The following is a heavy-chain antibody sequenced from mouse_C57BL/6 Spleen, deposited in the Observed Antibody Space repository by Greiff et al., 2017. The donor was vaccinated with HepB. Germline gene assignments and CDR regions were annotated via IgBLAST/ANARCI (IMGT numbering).Heavy chain of an antibody. J-gene: IGHJ2*01. CDR1: GYAFTNYL. V-gene: IGHV1-54*01. CDR3: AREGRNGLDY. Sequence: QVQLQQSGAELVRPGTSVKVSCKASGYAFTNYLIEWVKQRPGQGLEWIGVINPGSGGTNYNEKFKGKATLTADKSSSTAYMQLSSLTSEDSAVYFCAREGRNGLDYWGQGTTLTVSS. D-gene: IGHD1-1*02. CDR2: INPGSGGT.